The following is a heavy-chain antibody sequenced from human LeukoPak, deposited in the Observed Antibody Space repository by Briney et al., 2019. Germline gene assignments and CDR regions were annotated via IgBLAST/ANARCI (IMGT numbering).Heavy chain of an antibody. CDR3: AIFDFLFGEIDNWFDP. D-gene: IGHD3-16*01. CDR1: GYNFTIYW. J-gene: IGHJ5*02. Sequence: GESLKISCKSSGYNFTIYWIGWVRQMPGKGLEWMGIIYPGDSDTRYSPSFQGQVTISADKSISTAYLQWSSLKASDTAMYYCAIFDFLFGEIDNWFDPWXQGTQVTVSS. CDR2: IYPGDSDT. V-gene: IGHV5-51*01.